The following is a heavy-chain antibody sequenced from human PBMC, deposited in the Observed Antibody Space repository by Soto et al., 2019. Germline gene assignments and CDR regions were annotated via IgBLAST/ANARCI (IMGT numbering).Heavy chain of an antibody. D-gene: IGHD2-8*01. J-gene: IGHJ3*02. CDR3: AKEDDAWTNGHFDI. CDR1: GFSFRSYD. CDR2: ISVSGDYA. V-gene: IGHV3-23*01. Sequence: EVQLLESGGGLVQPGGSLRLSCAASGFSFRSYDMSWVRQAPGKGLEWVSAISVSGDYAYYADSVKGRFTTSRDNSKNTLYVEMNSLRAEDTAIYYCAKEDDAWTNGHFDIWGQGTMVTVSS.